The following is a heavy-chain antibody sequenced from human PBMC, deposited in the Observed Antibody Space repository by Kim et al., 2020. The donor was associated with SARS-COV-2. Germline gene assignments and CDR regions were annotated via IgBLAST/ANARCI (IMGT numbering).Heavy chain of an antibody. V-gene: IGHV4-34*01. CDR1: GGSFSGYY. CDR2: INHSGST. CDR3: ARGWSRDFDY. Sequence: SETLSLTCAVYGGSFSGYYWSWIRQPPEKGLEWIGEINHSGSTNYNPSLKSRVTISEDTSKTQFSLKLSSVTAADTAVYYCARGWSRDFDYWGQGTLVTV. J-gene: IGHJ4*02. D-gene: IGHD2-8*02.